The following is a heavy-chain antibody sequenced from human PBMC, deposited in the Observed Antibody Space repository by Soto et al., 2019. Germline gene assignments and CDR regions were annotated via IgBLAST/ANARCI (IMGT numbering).Heavy chain of an antibody. CDR2: IIPVLGPA. CDR3: VRAAKRYFDY. Sequence: GASVKVSCKASGFTYNTFAVSWVRQAPGQGLEWMGGIIPVLGPAFYAQKFQGRVTITADKSTSTAYLELTSLRSEDTAVYYCVRAAKRYFDYWGQGTLVTVSS. V-gene: IGHV1-69*10. J-gene: IGHJ4*02. CDR1: GFTYNTFA. D-gene: IGHD6-25*01.